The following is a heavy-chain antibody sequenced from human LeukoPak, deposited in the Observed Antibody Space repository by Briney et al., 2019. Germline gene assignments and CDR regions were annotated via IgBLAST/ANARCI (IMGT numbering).Heavy chain of an antibody. V-gene: IGHV4-30-4*08. J-gene: IGHJ5*02. Sequence: PSETLSLTCTVSGGSISSGGYYWSWIRQHPGKGLEWIGYIYYSGSTYYNPSLKSRVTISVDTSKNQFSLKLSSVTAADTAVYYCARRGLGAYTLEWSSGWFDPWGQGTLVTVSS. CDR1: GGSISSGGYY. D-gene: IGHD3-3*01. CDR2: IYYSGST. CDR3: ARRGLGAYTLEWSSGWFDP.